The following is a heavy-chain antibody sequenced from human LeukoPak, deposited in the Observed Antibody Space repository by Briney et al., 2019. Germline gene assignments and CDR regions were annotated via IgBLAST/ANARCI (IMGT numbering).Heavy chain of an antibody. Sequence: GGSLRLSCAASGFTFSSYGMHWVRQAPGKGLEWVAVISYDGSNKCYADSVKGRFTISRDNSKNTLYLQMNSLRAEDTAVYYCAKGDYGDGPPDYWGQGTLVTVSS. CDR2: ISYDGSNK. CDR1: GFTFSSYG. D-gene: IGHD4-17*01. J-gene: IGHJ4*02. CDR3: AKGDYGDGPPDY. V-gene: IGHV3-30*18.